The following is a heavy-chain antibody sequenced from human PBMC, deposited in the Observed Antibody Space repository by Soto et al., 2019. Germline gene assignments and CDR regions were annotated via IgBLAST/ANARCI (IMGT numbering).Heavy chain of an antibody. Sequence: NPSETLSLTCTVSGGSISSYYWSWIRQPPGKGLEWIGYIYYSGSTNYNPSLKSRVTISVDTSKNQFSLKLSSVTAADTAVYYCARGGGYDSYWFDPWGQGTLVTVSS. V-gene: IGHV4-59*01. J-gene: IGHJ5*02. D-gene: IGHD5-12*01. CDR2: IYYSGST. CDR1: GGSISSYY. CDR3: ARGGGYDSYWFDP.